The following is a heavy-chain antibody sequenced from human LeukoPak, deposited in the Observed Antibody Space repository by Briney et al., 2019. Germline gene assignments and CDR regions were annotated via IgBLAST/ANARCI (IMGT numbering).Heavy chain of an antibody. CDR3: ASKMSTYWFFDV. D-gene: IGHD5-24*01. CDR2: AHYSGST. CDR1: GGSISNYY. Sequence: SETLSLTCTVSGGSISNYYWSWIRQAPGKGLEWIGFAHYSGSTNYNPSLKSRVTISVDTSKSQFSLKLISVTAADTAVYYCASKMSTYWFFDVWGRGTLVTVSS. J-gene: IGHJ2*01. V-gene: IGHV4-59*01.